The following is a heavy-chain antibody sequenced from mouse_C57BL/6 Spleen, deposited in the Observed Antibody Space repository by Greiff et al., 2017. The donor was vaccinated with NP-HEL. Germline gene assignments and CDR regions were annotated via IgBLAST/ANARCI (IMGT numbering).Heavy chain of an antibody. Sequence: VHVKQSGAELVRPGASVKLSCTASGFNIKDDYMHWVKQRPEQGLEWIGWIDPENGDTEYASKFQGKATITADTSSNTAYLQLSSLTSEDTAVYYCTLWLRRWGQGTLVTVSA. V-gene: IGHV14-4*01. D-gene: IGHD2-2*01. CDR3: TLWLRR. J-gene: IGHJ3*01. CDR1: GFNIKDDY. CDR2: IDPENGDT.